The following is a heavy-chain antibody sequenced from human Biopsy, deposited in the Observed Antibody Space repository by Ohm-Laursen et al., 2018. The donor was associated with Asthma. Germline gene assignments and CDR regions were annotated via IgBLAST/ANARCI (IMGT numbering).Heavy chain of an antibody. J-gene: IGHJ4*02. V-gene: IGHV4-30-2*01. CDR3: ARVKDGYNFDY. CDR2: IYYSGST. Sequence: TLSLTCAVSGGSISSGGYSWSWIRQPPGKGLEWIGYIYYSGSTYYNPSLKSRVTTSVVRSKNQFSLKLSSVTAADTAVYYCARVKDGYNFDYWGQGTLVTVSS. CDR1: GGSISSGGYS. D-gene: IGHD5-24*01.